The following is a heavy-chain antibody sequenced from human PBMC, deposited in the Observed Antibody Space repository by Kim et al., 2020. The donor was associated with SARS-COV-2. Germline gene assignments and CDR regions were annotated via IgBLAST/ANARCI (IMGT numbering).Heavy chain of an antibody. CDR3: ARQGGYDVGFDY. D-gene: IGHD5-12*01. J-gene: IGHJ4*02. V-gene: IGHV4-59*08. Sequence: NYTPSLKSRVTISVDTSKNQFSLKLSSVTAADTAVYYCARQGGYDVGFDYWGQGTLVTVSS.